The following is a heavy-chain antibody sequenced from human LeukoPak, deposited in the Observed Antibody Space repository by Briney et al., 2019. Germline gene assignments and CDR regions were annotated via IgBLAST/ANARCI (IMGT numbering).Heavy chain of an antibody. CDR2: ISDNGINT. D-gene: IGHD1-26*01. CDR3: TKELRMVGFTKGFDY. V-gene: IGHV3-23*01. J-gene: IGHJ4*02. CDR1: GFTFSSCA. Sequence: GGSLRLSCAASGFTFSSCAMSWVCQAPGKGLEWVSAISDNGINTWHADSVKGRFTISRDNSKNSLYLQMNSLRAEDTAVYYCTKELRMVGFTKGFDYWGQGILVTVSS.